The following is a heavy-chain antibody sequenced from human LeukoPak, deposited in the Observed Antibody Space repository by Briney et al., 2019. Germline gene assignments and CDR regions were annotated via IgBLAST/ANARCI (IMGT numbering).Heavy chain of an antibody. CDR3: AKSGGSKYGSGSYNWFDP. Sequence: PGGSLRLSCAASGFTFSSYSMNWVRQAPGKGLEWVSSISSSSSYIYYADSVKGRFTISRDNSKNTLYLQMSSLRAEDTAVYYCAKSGGSKYGSGSYNWFDPRGQGTLVTVSS. V-gene: IGHV3-21*04. CDR2: ISSSSSYI. D-gene: IGHD3-10*01. J-gene: IGHJ5*02. CDR1: GFTFSSYS.